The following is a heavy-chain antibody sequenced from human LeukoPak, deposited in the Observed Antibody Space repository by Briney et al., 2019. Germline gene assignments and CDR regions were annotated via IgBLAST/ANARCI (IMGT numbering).Heavy chain of an antibody. V-gene: IGHV4-34*01. CDR3: ACGGKLDAFDI. CDR1: GGSFSGYF. Sequence: SETLSLTCAVYGGSFSGYFWSWIRQPPGKGLAWIGEINHSGSTNYNPSLKSRVTISVDTSKNQFSLKLSSVTAADTAVYYCACGGKLDAFDIWGQGTMVTVSS. J-gene: IGHJ3*02. CDR2: INHSGST.